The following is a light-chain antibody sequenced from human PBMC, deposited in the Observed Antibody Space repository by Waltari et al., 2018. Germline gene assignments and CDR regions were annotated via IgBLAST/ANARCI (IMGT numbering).Light chain of an antibody. V-gene: IGKV3-20*01. CDR1: QNIRIY. J-gene: IGKJ1*01. CDR2: EAS. Sequence: EIVLTQSPGTLSLSPGERVTLSCRASQNIRIYLAWYQQKPGQPPRLLIYEASRRATGIPDRFSGSGSGTDFSLTISRLEPEEFGVYYCQKYGTLPATFGQGTKVEIK. CDR3: QKYGTLPAT.